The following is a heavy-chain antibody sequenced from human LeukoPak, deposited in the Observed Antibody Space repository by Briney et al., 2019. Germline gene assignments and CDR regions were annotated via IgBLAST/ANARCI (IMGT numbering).Heavy chain of an antibody. V-gene: IGHV3-23*01. CDR1: GFTFSSYA. Sequence: GGSLRLSCAASGFTFSSYAMSWVRQAPGKGLEWVSAISGSGGRTYYADSVKGRFTISRDNSKNTLYLQMNSLRAEDAAVYYCAKDRDYYYRFDYWGQGTLVTVSS. D-gene: IGHD4-17*01. CDR3: AKDRDYYYRFDY. CDR2: ISGSGGRT. J-gene: IGHJ4*02.